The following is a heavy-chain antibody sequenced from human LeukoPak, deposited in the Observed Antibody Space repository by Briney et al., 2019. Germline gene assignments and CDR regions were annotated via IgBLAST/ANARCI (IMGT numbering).Heavy chain of an antibody. V-gene: IGHV3-33*01. D-gene: IGHD3-16*02. J-gene: IGHJ3*02. Sequence: PGGSLRLSCAASGFTFSSYGMHWVRQAPRKELEWVAVIWYDGSNKYYADSVKGRFTISRDNSKNTLYLQMNSLRAEDTAVYYCARELYDYVWGSYRAHDAFDIWGQGTMVTVSS. CDR3: ARELYDYVWGSYRAHDAFDI. CDR1: GFTFSSYG. CDR2: IWYDGSNK.